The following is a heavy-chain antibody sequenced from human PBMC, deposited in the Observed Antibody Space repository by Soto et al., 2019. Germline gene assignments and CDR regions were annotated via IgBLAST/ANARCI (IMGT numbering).Heavy chain of an antibody. CDR2: IYSSGTT. D-gene: IGHD3-10*01. J-gene: IGHJ4*02. CDR3: ARLPSMLRGVMAFDY. CDR1: GGSISSYY. Sequence: SETLSLTCTVSGGSISSYYWSWIRQPPGKGLEWIGYIYSSGTTDYNPSLKSRVNISVDTSKNQFSLKLSSVTAADTAVYYCARLPSMLRGVMAFDYWGQGTLVTVSS. V-gene: IGHV4-59*08.